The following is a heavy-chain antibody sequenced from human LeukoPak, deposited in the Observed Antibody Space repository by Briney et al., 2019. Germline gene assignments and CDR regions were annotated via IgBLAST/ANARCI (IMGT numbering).Heavy chain of an antibody. D-gene: IGHD3-22*01. V-gene: IGHV3-48*03. J-gene: IGHJ4*02. CDR1: GFTISSYE. CDR2: ISSTGSTI. Sequence: GGSLRLSCAAYGFTISSYEMNWVRQAPGKGLEWGSYISSTGSTIYYADSVMGRFTTSRDNAKNSLYLQMNSLRAEDTAVYYCASDYYDRSQYWGQGTLVSVSS. CDR3: ASDYYDRSQY.